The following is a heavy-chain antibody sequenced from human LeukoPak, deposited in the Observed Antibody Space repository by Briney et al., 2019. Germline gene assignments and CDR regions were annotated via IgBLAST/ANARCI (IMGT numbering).Heavy chain of an antibody. Sequence: ASVKVPCKASGYTFTGYYMHWVRQAHGQGLEWMGWINPNSGGTNYAQKFQGRVTMTRDTSISTAYMELSRLRSDDTAVYYCASPLSHYDSSGYDCWGQGTLVTVSS. CDR2: INPNSGGT. J-gene: IGHJ4*02. V-gene: IGHV1-2*02. CDR3: ASPLSHYDSSGYDC. CDR1: GYTFTGYY. D-gene: IGHD3-22*01.